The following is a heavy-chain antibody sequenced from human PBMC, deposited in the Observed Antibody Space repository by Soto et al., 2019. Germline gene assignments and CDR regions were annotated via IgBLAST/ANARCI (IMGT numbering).Heavy chain of an antibody. CDR2: MNPKSGNT. Sequence: ASVKVSCKASGYTFTSYDINWVRQATGQGLEWMGWMNPKSGNTGYAQKFQGRGTMTRNTSISTAYMELSSLRSEDTAVYYCAIGLYYDFWSGYYTGLGYYYGMDVWGQGTTVTVSS. J-gene: IGHJ6*02. V-gene: IGHV1-8*01. CDR1: GYTFTSYD. CDR3: AIGLYYDFWSGYYTGLGYYYGMDV. D-gene: IGHD3-3*01.